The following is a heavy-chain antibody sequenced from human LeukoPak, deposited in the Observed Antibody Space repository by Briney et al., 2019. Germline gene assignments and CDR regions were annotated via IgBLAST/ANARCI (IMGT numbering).Heavy chain of an antibody. Sequence: TLSLTCTVSGGSISSGGYYWSWIRQHPGKGLEWIGYIYYSGSTYYNPSLKSRVTISVDTSKNQFSLKLSSATAADTAVYYCARGSNYDYFDYWGQGTLVTVSS. D-gene: IGHD4-11*01. CDR3: ARGSNYDYFDY. CDR1: GGSISSGGYY. J-gene: IGHJ4*02. CDR2: IYYSGST. V-gene: IGHV4-31*03.